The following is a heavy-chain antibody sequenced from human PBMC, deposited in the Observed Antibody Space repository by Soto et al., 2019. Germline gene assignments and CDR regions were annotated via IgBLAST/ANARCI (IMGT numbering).Heavy chain of an antibody. Sequence: SETLSLTCTVSGGSISSYYWSWIQQPPGKGLEWIGYIYYSGSTNYNPSLKSRVTISVDTSKNQFSLKLSSVTAADTAVYYCARSYSSYAFDWFDPWGQGTLVTVSS. J-gene: IGHJ5*02. V-gene: IGHV4-59*01. D-gene: IGHD6-6*01. CDR1: GGSISSYY. CDR2: IYYSGST. CDR3: ARSYSSYAFDWFDP.